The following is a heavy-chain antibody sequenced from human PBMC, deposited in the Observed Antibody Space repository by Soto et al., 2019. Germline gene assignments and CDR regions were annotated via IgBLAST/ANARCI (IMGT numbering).Heavy chain of an antibody. D-gene: IGHD3-10*02. J-gene: IGHJ4*02. CDR2: ISYDGSNK. CDR1: GFTFNRFG. Sequence: GGSLRLSCAASGFTFNRFGMHWFRQAPGKGLEWVAVISYDGSNKYYEDSVKGRLTISRDNSQNTLYLQMNSLRPEDTAMYYCAKAVDISVRGVPPSDYWGQGTLVTVSS. CDR3: AKAVDISVRGVPPSDY. V-gene: IGHV3-30*18.